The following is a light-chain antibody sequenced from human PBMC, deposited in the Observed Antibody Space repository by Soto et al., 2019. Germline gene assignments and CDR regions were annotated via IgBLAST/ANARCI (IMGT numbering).Light chain of an antibody. CDR2: GAY. CDR3: QHYNDLPLT. J-gene: IGKJ1*01. Sequence: EKVMTQSPATLSVSPGVRVTLSCRASQSVATNLAWYQQKPGQAPRLLISGAYIRATGIPDRFIGSGSGTEFTLTITSLQSEDFAVYYCQHYNDLPLTFGQGTKVEIK. CDR1: QSVATN. V-gene: IGKV3-15*01.